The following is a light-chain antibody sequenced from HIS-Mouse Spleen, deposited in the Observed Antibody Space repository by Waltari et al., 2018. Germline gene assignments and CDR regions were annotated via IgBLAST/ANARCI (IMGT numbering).Light chain of an antibody. V-gene: IGLV2-14*01. CDR3: SSYTSSSTLV. J-gene: IGLJ2*01. CDR1: SSDVGGYNY. CDR2: EVS. Sequence: QSALTQPASVSGSPGQSITISCTGTSSDVGGYNYVSWNQQHPGKAPKLLIYEVSNRPSGVSNGFSGSKSGNTASLTISGLQAEDEADYYCSSYTSSSTLVFGGGTKLTVL.